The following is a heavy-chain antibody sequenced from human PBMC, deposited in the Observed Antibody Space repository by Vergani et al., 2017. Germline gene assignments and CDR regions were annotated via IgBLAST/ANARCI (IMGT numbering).Heavy chain of an antibody. J-gene: IGHJ4*02. CDR3: ASSGVIEVWAYYFDY. CDR1: GFTFDDYG. V-gene: IGHV3-23*04. D-gene: IGHD3-16*02. Sequence: EVQLVESGGGLVQPGGSLRLSCAASGFTFDDYGMSWVRQAPGKGLEWVSAISGSGGSTYYADSVKGRFTISRDNSKNTLYLQMNSLRAEDTAVYYCASSGVIEVWAYYFDYWGQGTLVTVSS. CDR2: ISGSGGST.